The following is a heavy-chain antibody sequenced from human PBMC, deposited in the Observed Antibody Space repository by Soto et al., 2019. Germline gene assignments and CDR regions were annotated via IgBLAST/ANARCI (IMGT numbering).Heavy chain of an antibody. CDR3: AKSPPGGSSVLLAAPLKTKWFDT. Sequence: EVVLLESGGGLVQPGESLRVSCAAYGLIFSTYAMNWVRQAPGKGLEWVSGISGSGGCTNYADSVKGRFTISRDNSKNTLHLPVQCLRAEDTAVYYCAKSPPGGSSVLLAAPLKTKWFDTWGQGTLVTVS. D-gene: IGHD2-2*01. CDR1: GLIFSTYA. V-gene: IGHV3-23*01. J-gene: IGHJ5*02. CDR2: ISGSGGCT.